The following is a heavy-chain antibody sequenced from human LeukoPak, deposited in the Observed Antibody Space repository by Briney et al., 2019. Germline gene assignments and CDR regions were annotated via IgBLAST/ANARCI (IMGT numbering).Heavy chain of an antibody. CDR2: INAGNGNT. Sequence: ASVKVSCKASGYTFTSYATHWVRQAPGQRLEWMGWINAGNGNTKYSQKFQGRVTITRDTSASTAYMELSSLRSEDTAVYYCARGFLGGFGDYWGQGTLVTVSS. CDR1: GYTFTSYA. D-gene: IGHD3-10*01. CDR3: ARGFLGGFGDY. J-gene: IGHJ4*02. V-gene: IGHV1-3*01.